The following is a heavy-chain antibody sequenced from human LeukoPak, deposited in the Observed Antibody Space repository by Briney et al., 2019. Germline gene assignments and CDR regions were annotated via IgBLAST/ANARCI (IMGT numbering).Heavy chain of an antibody. D-gene: IGHD5-18*01. Sequence: PSETLSLTCTVSGGSISGYYWSWIRQPPGKGLEWIGYIYYSGSTNYNPSLKSRVTISVDTSKNQFSLKLSSVTAADTAVYYCARGVIQLSTDAFDNWGQGQWSPSLQ. J-gene: IGHJ3*02. CDR2: IYYSGST. CDR3: ARGVIQLSTDAFDN. CDR1: GGSISGYY. V-gene: IGHV4-59*01.